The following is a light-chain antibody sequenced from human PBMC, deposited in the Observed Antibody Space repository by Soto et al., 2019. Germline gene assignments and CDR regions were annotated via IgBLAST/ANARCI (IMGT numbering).Light chain of an antibody. CDR2: DVS. CDR3: CSYAGSFTWV. Sequence: QSALTQPRSVSGSPGQSVTISCTGTSSDVGGYNRVSWYQQPPGKAPKLMIFDVSKRPSGVPDRFSGSKSGNTASLTISGLLTEDEADYYCCSYAGSFTWVFGGGTKLTVL. J-gene: IGLJ3*02. CDR1: SSDVGGYNR. V-gene: IGLV2-11*01.